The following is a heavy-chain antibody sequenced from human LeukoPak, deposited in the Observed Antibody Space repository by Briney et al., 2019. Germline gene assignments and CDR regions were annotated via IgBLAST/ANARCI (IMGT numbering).Heavy chain of an antibody. D-gene: IGHD1-26*01. CDR2: IKWSSGII. Sequence: GRSLRLSCAAPGFTFDDYAMRWVRQAPGRGLEWVSGIKWSSGIIGYADSVKGRFTISRDNAKNSLYLQMNSLRAEDTALYYCAKDISPVGATQAFDIWGQGTMVTVSS. J-gene: IGHJ3*02. V-gene: IGHV3-9*01. CDR1: GFTFDDYA. CDR3: AKDISPVGATQAFDI.